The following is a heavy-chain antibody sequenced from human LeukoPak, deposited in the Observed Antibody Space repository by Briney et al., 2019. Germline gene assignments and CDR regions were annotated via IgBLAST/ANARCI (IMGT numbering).Heavy chain of an antibody. CDR2: IDSDGSTT. D-gene: IGHD3-16*02. Sequence: PGGSLRLSCAASGFTFNNYWMHWVRQAPGKGLVWVSRIDSDGSTTSYADSVKGRFTVSRDNAKNTVFLQMNSLRAEDTAVYYCVRDRIGFDPWGQGTLVTVSS. CDR3: VRDRIGFDP. CDR1: GFTFNNYW. J-gene: IGHJ5*02. V-gene: IGHV3-74*01.